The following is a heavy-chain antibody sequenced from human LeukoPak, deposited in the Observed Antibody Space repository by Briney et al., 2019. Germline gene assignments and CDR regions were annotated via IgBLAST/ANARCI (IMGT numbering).Heavy chain of an antibody. J-gene: IGHJ4*02. CDR2: IHTSGST. CDR1: GVSISSYH. V-gene: IGHV4-4*07. CDR3: ARDTYYYGSGSYRLDY. D-gene: IGHD3-10*01. Sequence: SETLSLTCTVSGVSISSYHWSWIRQPAGKGLEWIGRIHTSGSTNYNPSLKSRVSISVDTSKNQFSLKLSSVTAADAAVYYCARDTYYYGSGSYRLDYWGQGTLVTVSS.